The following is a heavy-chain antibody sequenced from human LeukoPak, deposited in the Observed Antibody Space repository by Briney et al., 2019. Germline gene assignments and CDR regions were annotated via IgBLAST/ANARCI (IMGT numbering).Heavy chain of an antibody. Sequence: GASVKVSCKASGYTFTGYYMHWVRQAPGQGLEWMGWINPNSGGTNYAQKFQGRVTMTRDRSISTAYMGLSRLRSDDPAGYSWARKKGGSHYDYWGQGTLVTVFS. CDR2: INPNSGGT. D-gene: IGHD1-26*01. V-gene: IGHV1-2*02. CDR1: GYTFTGYY. CDR3: ARKKGGSHYDY. J-gene: IGHJ4*02.